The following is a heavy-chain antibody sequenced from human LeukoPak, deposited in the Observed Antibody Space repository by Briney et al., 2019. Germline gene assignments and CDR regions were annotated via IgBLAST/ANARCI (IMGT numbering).Heavy chain of an antibody. V-gene: IGHV3-48*04. Sequence: GGTLRLSCAASGFTFSNHGMNWVRQAPGKGLEWVSYISSSGDTIHYADSVKGRFTISRDNAKNSLYLQMNSLRAEDTAVYYCARDNQRYCSSTSCYWFDYWGQGTLVTVSS. D-gene: IGHD2-2*01. CDR3: ARDNQRYCSSTSCYWFDY. CDR2: ISSSGDTI. J-gene: IGHJ4*02. CDR1: GFTFSNHG.